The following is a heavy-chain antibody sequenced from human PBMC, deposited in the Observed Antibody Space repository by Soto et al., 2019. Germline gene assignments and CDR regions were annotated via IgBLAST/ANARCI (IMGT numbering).Heavy chain of an antibody. CDR3: AKIRRDGYNFDI. Sequence: GGSLRLSCAASGFPFAYYEMNWVRQAPGKGLEWISYISSSGSPIYYADSVKGRFTISRDNAKNSLYLQMHSLRTGDTAVYYCAKIRRDGYNFDIWG. J-gene: IGHJ3*02. V-gene: IGHV3-48*03. D-gene: IGHD5-12*01. CDR2: ISSSGSPI. CDR1: GFPFAYYE.